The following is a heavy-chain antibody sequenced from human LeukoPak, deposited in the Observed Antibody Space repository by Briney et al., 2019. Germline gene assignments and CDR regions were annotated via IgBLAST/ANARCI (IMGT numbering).Heavy chain of an antibody. J-gene: IGHJ4*02. CDR1: GFSFSTYA. Sequence: GGSLSLSCVASGFSFSTYAMSWVRQAPGKGLEWVSSTSDAGTVTYYGDSVKGRFTFSRDNSRYTLYLQMNSLKAEDTAVYYCAKISLHGSQTDYWGQGTLVTVSS. V-gene: IGHV3-23*01. CDR2: TSDAGTVT. D-gene: IGHD3-10*01. CDR3: AKISLHGSQTDY.